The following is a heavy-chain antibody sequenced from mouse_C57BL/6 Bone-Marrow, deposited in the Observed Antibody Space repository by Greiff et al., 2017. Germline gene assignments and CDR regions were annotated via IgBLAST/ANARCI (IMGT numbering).Heavy chain of an antibody. CDR2: INPSSGYT. CDR1: GYTFTSYT. D-gene: IGHD1-1*01. J-gene: IGHJ3*01. Sequence: QVQLQQSGAELARPGASVKMSCKASGYTFTSYTTHWVKQRPGQGLEWIGYINPSSGYTKYNPKFKDKATLTADKSSSTAYMQRSSLTSEDYAVYYCSRGDCYGSVFAYWGQGTLVTVSA. V-gene: IGHV1-4*01. CDR3: SRGDCYGSVFAY.